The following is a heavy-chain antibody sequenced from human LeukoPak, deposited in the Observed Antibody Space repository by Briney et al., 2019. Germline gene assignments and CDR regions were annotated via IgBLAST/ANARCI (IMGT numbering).Heavy chain of an antibody. CDR2: IYYSGST. Sequence: SETLSLTCTVSGGSISSYYWSWIRQPPGKGLEWIGYIYYSGSTNYNPSLKSRVTIPVDTSKNQFSLKLSSVTAADTAVYYCARVEGGYYYGSGSYYSSWFDPWGQGTLVTVSS. CDR3: ARVEGGYYYGSGSYYSSWFDP. D-gene: IGHD3-10*01. J-gene: IGHJ5*02. CDR1: GGSISSYY. V-gene: IGHV4-59*01.